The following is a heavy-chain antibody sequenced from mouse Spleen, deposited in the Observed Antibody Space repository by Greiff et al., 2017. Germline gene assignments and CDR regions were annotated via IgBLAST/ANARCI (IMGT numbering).Heavy chain of an antibody. Sequence: QVQLQQSGAELASPCASVKMSCKASGYTFTSYTIHWVKQRPGQGLEWIGYINPSSGYTKYNQKFKDKATLTADKSSSTAYMQLSSLTSEDSAVYYCARYVYYFDYWGQGTTLTVSS. V-gene: IGHV1-4*01. CDR3: ARYVYYFDY. CDR1: GYTFTSYT. J-gene: IGHJ2*01. CDR2: INPSSGYT.